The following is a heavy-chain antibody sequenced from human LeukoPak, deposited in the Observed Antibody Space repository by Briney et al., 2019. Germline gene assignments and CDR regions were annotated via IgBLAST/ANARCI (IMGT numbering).Heavy chain of an antibody. V-gene: IGHV4-59*01. D-gene: IGHD3-10*01. CDR2: IYYSGST. CDR3: ARVGTYGSGSYLSWLDF. J-gene: IGHJ5*01. Sequence: SETLSLTCTVSGGSISSYFWSWIRQPPGKGLEWIGYIYYSGSTNYNPSLKSRVTISVDTSKNQFSLKLSSVTAADTAVYYCARVGTYGSGSYLSWLDFWGQGTLVTVSS. CDR1: GGSISSYF.